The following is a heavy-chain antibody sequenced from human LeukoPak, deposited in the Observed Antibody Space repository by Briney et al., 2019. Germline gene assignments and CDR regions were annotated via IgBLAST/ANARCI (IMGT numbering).Heavy chain of an antibody. J-gene: IGHJ6*02. V-gene: IGHV3-66*01. CDR2: IYSGGST. D-gene: IGHD3-16*02. CDR3: ARYRTQTQSEIYYYYGMDV. Sequence: GGSLRLSCAASGFTVSSSYMSWVRQAPGKGLEWVSVIYSGGSTYYADSVKGRFTISRDNSKNTLYLQMNSLRAEDTAVYYCARYRTQTQSEIYYYYGMDVWGQGTTVTVSS. CDR1: GFTVSSSY.